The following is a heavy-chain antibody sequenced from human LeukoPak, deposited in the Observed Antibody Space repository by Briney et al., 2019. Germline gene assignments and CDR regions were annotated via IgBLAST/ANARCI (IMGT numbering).Heavy chain of an antibody. CDR3: AKGGGSGRGTYFDY. CDR1: GFTFEDYA. V-gene: IGHV3-43D*04. D-gene: IGHD3-16*01. CDR2: ISWDGGST. J-gene: IGHJ4*02. Sequence: SGGSLRLSCAASGFTFEDYAMHWVRQAPGKGLVWVSLISWDGGSTYYADSVKGRFTISRDNSKNSLYLQMNSLRAEDTALYYCAKGGGSGRGTYFDYWGQGTLVTVSS.